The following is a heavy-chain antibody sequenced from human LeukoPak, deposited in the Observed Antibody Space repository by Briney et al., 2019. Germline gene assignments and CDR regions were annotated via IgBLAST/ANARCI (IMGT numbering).Heavy chain of an antibody. CDR2: MNPNSGNT. D-gene: IGHD6-13*01. CDR3: ARGRGIAAAGNPLDAFDI. CDR1: GYTFTSYD. J-gene: IGHJ3*02. Sequence: ASVKVSCKASGYTFTSYDINWVRQATGQGLEWMGWMNPNSGNTAYAQKFQGRVTMTRNTSISTAYMELSSLRSEDTAVYYCARGRGIAAAGNPLDAFDIWGQGTMVTVSS. V-gene: IGHV1-8*01.